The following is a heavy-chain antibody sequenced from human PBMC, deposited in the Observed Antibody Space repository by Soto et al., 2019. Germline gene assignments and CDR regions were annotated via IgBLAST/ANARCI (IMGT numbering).Heavy chain of an antibody. D-gene: IGHD4-17*01. J-gene: IGHJ4*02. Sequence: VQLVESGGGLVQPGGSLRLSCAASGFTVSSNYMSWVRQAPGKGLEWVSVIYSGGNTYYADSVKGRFTISRDNSKNTLYLQMNSLRAADTAVYYCARDPTVTTQYWGQGTLVTVSS. CDR3: ARDPTVTTQY. CDR1: GFTVSSNY. CDR2: IYSGGNT. V-gene: IGHV3-66*01.